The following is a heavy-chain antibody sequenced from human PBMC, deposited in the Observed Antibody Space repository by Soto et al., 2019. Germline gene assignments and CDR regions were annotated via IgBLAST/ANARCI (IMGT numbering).Heavy chain of an antibody. CDR2: IIPIFGTA. CDR3: ARERGAAAGQYYYYGMAV. J-gene: IGHJ6*02. CDR1: GGTFSSYA. Sequence: QVQLVQSGAEVKKPGSSVKVSCKASGGTFSSYAISWVRQAPGQGLEWMGGIIPIFGTANYAQKFQGGVTITADESTSTAYMELSSLRSEDTAVYYCARERGAAAGQYYYYGMAVWGQGTTVTVSS. D-gene: IGHD6-13*01. V-gene: IGHV1-69*01.